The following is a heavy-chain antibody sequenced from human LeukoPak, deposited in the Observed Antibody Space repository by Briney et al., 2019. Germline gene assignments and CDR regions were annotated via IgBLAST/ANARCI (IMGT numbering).Heavy chain of an antibody. J-gene: IGHJ6*03. CDR1: GFTFSSYG. CDR2: IRYDGSNK. CDR3: ATLGYCSGGSCYTYYYYYMDV. D-gene: IGHD2-15*01. V-gene: IGHV3-30*02. Sequence: PGGSLRLSCAASGFTFSSYGMHWVRQAPGKGLEWVAFIRYDGSNKYYADSVKGRFTISRDNSKNTLYLQMNSLRAEDTAVYYCATLGYCSGGSCYTYYYYYMDVWGKGTTVTISS.